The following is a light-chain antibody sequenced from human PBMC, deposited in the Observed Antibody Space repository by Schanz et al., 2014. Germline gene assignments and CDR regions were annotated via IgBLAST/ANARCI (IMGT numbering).Light chain of an antibody. CDR3: QQYGTSQYT. CDR1: ETVTNGN. CDR2: NTF. V-gene: IGKV3-20*01. Sequence: EIVLTQSPGTLSLSPGERATLSCRASETVTNGNLAWFQQTPGQAPRVVIYNTFTRATDIPDRFSGSGSGTDFTLTITRLEPEDFAVYYCQQYGTSQYTFGQGTKLEI. J-gene: IGKJ2*01.